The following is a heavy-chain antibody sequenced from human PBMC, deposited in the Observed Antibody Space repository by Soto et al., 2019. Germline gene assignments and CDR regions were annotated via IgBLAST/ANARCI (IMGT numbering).Heavy chain of an antibody. Sequence: QVQLVQSGAEVKKPGSSVKVSCKASGGTFSSYAISWVRQAPGQGLEWMGGIIPIFGTANYAQKFQGRVTITADESTSTAYMELSSLRSEDTAVYYCAREAFTHSGYDSAYYYNGMDGWGQGTTVTVSS. CDR2: IIPIFGTA. D-gene: IGHD5-12*01. CDR1: GGTFSSYA. J-gene: IGHJ6*02. CDR3: AREAFTHSGYDSAYYYNGMDG. V-gene: IGHV1-69*01.